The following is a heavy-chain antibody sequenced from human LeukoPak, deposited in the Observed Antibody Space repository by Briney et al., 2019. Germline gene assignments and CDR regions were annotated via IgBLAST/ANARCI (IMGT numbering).Heavy chain of an antibody. V-gene: IGHV3-74*01. CDR2: INSDGSST. J-gene: IGHJ4*02. CDR1: GFTFSSYW. Sequence: GGSLRLSCAASGFTFSSYWMHWVRQAPGKGLVWVSRINSDGSSTSYADSVKGRFTISRDNAKNTLYLQMNGLRAEDTAVYYCARGDYVWGSYRPFDYWGQGTLVTVSS. CDR3: ARGDYVWGSYRPFDY. D-gene: IGHD3-16*02.